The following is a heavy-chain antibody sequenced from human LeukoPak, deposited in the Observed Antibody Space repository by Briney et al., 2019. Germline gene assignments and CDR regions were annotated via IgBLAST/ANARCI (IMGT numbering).Heavy chain of an antibody. Sequence: ETLSLTCTVSGGSISSSSYYWGWIRQPPGKGLEWVSRISGSGGSTYYADSVKGRFTISRDNAKNLLYLHMNSLRAEDSAVYYCARDLKYSYGFDYWGQGTLVTVSS. CDR1: GGSISSSSYY. CDR2: ISGSGGST. J-gene: IGHJ4*02. V-gene: IGHV3-23*01. D-gene: IGHD5-18*01. CDR3: ARDLKYSYGFDY.